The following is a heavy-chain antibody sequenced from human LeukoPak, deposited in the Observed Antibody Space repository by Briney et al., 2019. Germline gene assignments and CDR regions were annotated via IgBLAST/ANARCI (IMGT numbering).Heavy chain of an antibody. D-gene: IGHD6-13*01. CDR3: ARHRIAAADVALEI. J-gene: IGHJ3*02. V-gene: IGHV4-39*01. CDR1: RGYD. Sequence: RGYDWRSLRPPQEKKKEWIGTIYYSGSTYYNPSLKSRVTISVDTSKNLFSLKLSSVTAADTALYYCARHRIAAADVALEIWGQGTMVTVSS. CDR2: IYYSGST.